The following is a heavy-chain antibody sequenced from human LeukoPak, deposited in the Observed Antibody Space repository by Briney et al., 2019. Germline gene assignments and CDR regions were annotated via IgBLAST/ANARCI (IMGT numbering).Heavy chain of an antibody. CDR2: INSNGNYI. V-gene: IGHV3-21*01. CDR1: GFTFSTYA. CDR3: ARDRSDYDFWSGPTSYGMDV. J-gene: IGHJ6*02. D-gene: IGHD3-3*01. Sequence: GGSLRLSCAASGFTFSTYAFNWVRQAPGKGLEWVSSINSNGNYIYYADSVKGRFTISRDNAKNSLYLQMNSLRAEDTAVYYCARDRSDYDFWSGPTSYGMDVWGQGTTVTVSS.